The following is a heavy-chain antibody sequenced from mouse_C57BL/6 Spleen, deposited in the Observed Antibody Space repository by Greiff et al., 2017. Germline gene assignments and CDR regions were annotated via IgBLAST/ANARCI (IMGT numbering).Heavy chain of an antibody. J-gene: IGHJ1*03. CDR2: IDPSDSYT. Sequence: VKLQQPGAELVMPGASVKLSCKASGYTFTSYWMHWVKQRPGQGLAWIGEIDPSDSYTNYNQKFKGKSTLTVDKSSSTAYMQLSSLTSEDSAVYYCARSLLITTDWYFDVWGTGTTVTVSS. CDR1: GYTFTSYW. CDR3: ARSLLITTDWYFDV. V-gene: IGHV1-69*01. D-gene: IGHD1-1*01.